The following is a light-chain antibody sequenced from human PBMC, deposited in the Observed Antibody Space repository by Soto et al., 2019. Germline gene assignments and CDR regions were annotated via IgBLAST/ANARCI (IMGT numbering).Light chain of an antibody. CDR3: QQRDAWPLT. CDR1: QSVRSY. J-gene: IGKJ4*01. Sequence: IVLTQSPATLSLSPGERATLSCRASQSVRSYLVWYQQKPGQSPRLLIYDASKRAAGIPARFSGSGSGIDFTLTISSLEPEDSGVYYCQQRDAWPLTFGGGTKVEI. CDR2: DAS. V-gene: IGKV3-11*01.